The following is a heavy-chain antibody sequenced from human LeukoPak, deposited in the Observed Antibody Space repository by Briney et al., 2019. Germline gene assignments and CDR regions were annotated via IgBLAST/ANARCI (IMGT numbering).Heavy chain of an antibody. CDR1: GYSFTSYW. CDR3: ARLPYSSGWYRYYYMDV. D-gene: IGHD6-19*01. J-gene: IGHJ6*03. V-gene: IGHV5-51*01. CDR2: IYPGDSDT. Sequence: GESLKISCKGSGYSFTSYWIGWVRQMPGKGLEWMGIIYPGDSDTRYSPSFQGQVTISADKSISTAYLQWSSLKASDTAMYYRARLPYSSGWYRYYYMDVWGKGTTVTVSS.